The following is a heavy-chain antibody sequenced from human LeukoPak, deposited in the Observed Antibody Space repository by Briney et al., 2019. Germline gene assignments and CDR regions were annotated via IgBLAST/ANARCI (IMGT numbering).Heavy chain of an antibody. CDR3: ARAPPYDSSGYPYFDY. V-gene: IGHV1-46*01. CDR1: GYTFSGYY. D-gene: IGHD3-22*01. CDR2: INPSGGGT. J-gene: IGHJ4*02. Sequence: ASVKVSCKASGYTFSGYYMHWVRQAPGQGLEWMGIINPSGGGTSYAQKFQGRVTMTRDTSTSTVYMELSSLRSEDTAVYYCARAPPYDSSGYPYFDYWGQGTLVTVSS.